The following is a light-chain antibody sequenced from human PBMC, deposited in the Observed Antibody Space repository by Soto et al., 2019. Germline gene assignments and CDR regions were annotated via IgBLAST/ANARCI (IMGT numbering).Light chain of an antibody. J-gene: IGKJ1*01. CDR2: DAS. Sequence: DIQMTQSPSTLSATAGDRVTITCRASQRISSWLAWYQHKPGKAPKLLIYDASNLDSGVPSRFSGSGSGTEFSLTISNLQPDDCATYYCQQYENYWTFGQGTRGEIK. V-gene: IGKV1-5*01. CDR1: QRISSW. CDR3: QQYENYWT.